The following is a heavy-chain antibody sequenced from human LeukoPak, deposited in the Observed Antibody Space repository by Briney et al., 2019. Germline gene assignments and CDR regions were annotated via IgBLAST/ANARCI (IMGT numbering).Heavy chain of an antibody. D-gene: IGHD6-13*01. V-gene: IGHV3-74*01. CDR1: GFTFSRFW. CDR2: INSDGSST. Sequence: PGGSLRLSCAASGFTFSRFWMHWVRQGPGKRLVWVSRINSDGSSTSYADSVKGRFTISRDNAKSTLCLQVNSLRAEDTAVYYCTRAGAAAASFDYWGQGTLVTVSS. J-gene: IGHJ4*02. CDR3: TRAGAAAASFDY.